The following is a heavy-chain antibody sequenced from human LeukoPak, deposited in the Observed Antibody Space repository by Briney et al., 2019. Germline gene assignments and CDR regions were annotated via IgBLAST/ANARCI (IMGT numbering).Heavy chain of an antibody. CDR3: ARDDIVVVPAAITASDYYYGMDV. CDR1: GGSISSYY. D-gene: IGHD2-2*02. CDR2: IYNSGIT. V-gene: IGHV4-59*12. J-gene: IGHJ6*02. Sequence: SETLSLTCTVSGGSISSYYWSWIRQPPGKGLEWIGYIYNSGITNYNPSLKSRVTMSVDTSKNQFSLKLSSVTAADTAVYYCARDDIVVVPAAITASDYYYGMDVWGQGTTVTVSS.